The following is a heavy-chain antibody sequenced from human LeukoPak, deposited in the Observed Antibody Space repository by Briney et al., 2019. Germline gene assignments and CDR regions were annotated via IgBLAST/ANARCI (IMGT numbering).Heavy chain of an antibody. CDR3: ARDGTESNAFDI. D-gene: IGHD1-26*01. V-gene: IGHV3-30*04. CDR2: ISYDGSNK. J-gene: IGHJ3*02. Sequence: GGSLRLPCAASGFTFSSYAMHWVRQAPGKGLEWVAVISYDGSNKYYADSVKGRFTISRDNSKNTLYLQMNSLRAEDTAVYYCARDGTESNAFDIWGQGTMVTVSS. CDR1: GFTFSSYA.